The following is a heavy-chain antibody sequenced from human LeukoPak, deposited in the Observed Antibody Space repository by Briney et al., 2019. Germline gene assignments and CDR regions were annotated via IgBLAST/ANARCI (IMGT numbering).Heavy chain of an antibody. D-gene: IGHD3-9*01. CDR3: AKDNRRALGILTGYYDGSAYFDY. CDR2: ISYDGSNK. CDR1: GFTFSSYG. J-gene: IGHJ4*02. V-gene: IGHV3-30*18. Sequence: GGSLRLSCAASGFTFSSYGMHWVRQAPGKGLEWVAVISYDGSNKYYADSVKGRFTISRDNSKNTLYLQMNSLRAEDTAVYYCAKDNRRALGILTGYYDGSAYFDYWGQGTLVTVSS.